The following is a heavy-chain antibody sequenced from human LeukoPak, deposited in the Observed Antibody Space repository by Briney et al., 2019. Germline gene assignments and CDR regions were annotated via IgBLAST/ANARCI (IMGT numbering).Heavy chain of an antibody. Sequence: SETLSLTCTVSGGSISSHYWSWIRQPPGKGLEWIGYIYYSGSTNYNPSLKSRVTISVDTSKNQFSLELSSVTAADTAVYYCARDMRPYGSSSWYFDYWGQGTLVTVSS. V-gene: IGHV4-59*11. CDR1: GGSISSHY. CDR3: ARDMRPYGSSSWYFDY. CDR2: IYYSGST. J-gene: IGHJ4*02. D-gene: IGHD6-13*01.